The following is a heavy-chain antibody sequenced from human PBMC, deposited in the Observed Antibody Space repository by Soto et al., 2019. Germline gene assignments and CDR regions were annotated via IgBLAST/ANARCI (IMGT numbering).Heavy chain of an antibody. J-gene: IGHJ4*02. CDR2: ISGSGGSS. Sequence: LRLSCAASGFTFSSYAMSWVRQAPGKGLEWVSTISGSGGSSYYADSVKGRFSISRDNSRTTLYLQMNSLRAEDTAVYYCAKDAMYYYDTSGSRPSWVDYWGQGTLVTVSS. V-gene: IGHV3-23*01. CDR3: AKDAMYYYDTSGSRPSWVDY. CDR1: GFTFSSYA. D-gene: IGHD3-22*01.